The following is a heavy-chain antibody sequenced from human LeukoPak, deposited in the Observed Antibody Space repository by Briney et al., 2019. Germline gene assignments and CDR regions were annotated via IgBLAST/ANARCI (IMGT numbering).Heavy chain of an antibody. CDR3: ARDKGRITIAAPKDAFDV. D-gene: IGHD6-6*01. V-gene: IGHV3-23*01. CDR1: GFTFSRSG. Sequence: GGSLRLSCAASGFTFSRSGMSWFRQAPGKGLEWVSAISGSGGRTYYADSVGGRFAISGDNSRSTLYLQTNTLRDEDTAIYFCARDKGRITIAAPKDAFDVWGQGTTVTVRS. CDR2: ISGSGGRT. J-gene: IGHJ3*01.